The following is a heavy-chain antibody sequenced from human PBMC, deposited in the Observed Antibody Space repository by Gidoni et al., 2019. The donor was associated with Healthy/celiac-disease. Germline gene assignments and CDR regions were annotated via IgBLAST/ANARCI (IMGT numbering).Heavy chain of an antibody. D-gene: IGHD3-3*01. CDR1: GFTFGDYA. CDR2: IRSKAYGGTT. V-gene: IGHV3-49*04. CDR3: TTLLRFLEWLLYFQH. Sequence: EVQLVESGGGLVQQGRSLRLSCTASGFTFGDYAMSWVRQAPGKGLEWVGFIRSKAYGGTTEYAASVKGRFTISRDDSKSIAYLQMNSLKTEDTAVYYCTTLLRFLEWLLYFQHWGQGTLVTVSS. J-gene: IGHJ1*01.